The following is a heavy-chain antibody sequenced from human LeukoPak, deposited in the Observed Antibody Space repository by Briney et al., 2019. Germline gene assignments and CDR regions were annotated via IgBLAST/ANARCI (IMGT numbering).Heavy chain of an antibody. V-gene: IGHV3-7*01. J-gene: IGHJ4*02. CDR1: GFTFSRYW. CDR2: IKEDGREK. Sequence: GGSLRLSCAASGFTFSRYWMSRVRQAPGKGLEWVANIKEDGREKYYVDSVKGRFTISRDNAKNSLSLQMNSLRAEDTAVYYCARYGSGSPFDYWGQGILVTVSS. CDR3: ARYGSGSPFDY. D-gene: IGHD3-10*01.